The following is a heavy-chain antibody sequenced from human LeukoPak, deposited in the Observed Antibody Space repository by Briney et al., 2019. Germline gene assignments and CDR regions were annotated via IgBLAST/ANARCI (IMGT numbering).Heavy chain of an antibody. CDR1: GGSITSTTYY. J-gene: IGHJ3*02. Sequence: SETLALTCTVSGGSITSTTYYWAWIRQPPGKGLEWIGSTYYRGTTYFNPSLKSRVTISVDTFKNGFSLKLSSVTAADTAVYYCARHGGITMVRGLILTAFDIWGQGTMVTVSS. CDR3: ARHGGITMVRGLILTAFDI. CDR2: TYYRGTT. V-gene: IGHV4-39*01. D-gene: IGHD3-10*01.